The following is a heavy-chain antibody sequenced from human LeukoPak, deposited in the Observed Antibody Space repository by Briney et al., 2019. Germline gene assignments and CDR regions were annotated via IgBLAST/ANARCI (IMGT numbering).Heavy chain of an antibody. D-gene: IGHD2-2*01. J-gene: IGHJ4*02. Sequence: GGSLRLSCAASGFTFSSYWMSWVRQAPGKGLEWVANIKQDGSEKYYVDSVKGRFTISRDNSKNTLYLQMNSLRAEDTAVYYCARDLRDIVVVPAAPLGGYWGQGTLVTVSS. CDR2: IKQDGSEK. CDR1: GFTFSSYW. V-gene: IGHV3-7*01. CDR3: ARDLRDIVVVPAAPLGGY.